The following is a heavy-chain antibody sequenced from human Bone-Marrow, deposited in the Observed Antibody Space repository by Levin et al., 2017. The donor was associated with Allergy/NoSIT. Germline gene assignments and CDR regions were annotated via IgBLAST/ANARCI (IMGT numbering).Heavy chain of an antibody. V-gene: IGHV1-8*01. D-gene: IGHD6-6*01. Sequence: ASVKVSCKASGDTFSSYDINWVRQASGQGLEWMGWMNPKSGNTVYAQKFQCRVTMTRNTSISTAYMDLSSLRSDDTAVYYCATGQGHLVGPPWGQGTLVTVSS. CDR1: GDTFSSYD. J-gene: IGHJ5*02. CDR2: MNPKSGNT. CDR3: ATGQGHLVGPP.